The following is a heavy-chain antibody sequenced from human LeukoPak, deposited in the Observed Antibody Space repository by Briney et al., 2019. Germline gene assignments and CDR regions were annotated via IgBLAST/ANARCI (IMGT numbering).Heavy chain of an antibody. CDR2: IYASGST. J-gene: IGHJ5*02. Sequence: GGSLRLSCAASGFIVSANHWSWVRQALGKGLEWVAVIYASGSTYYGDSVKGRFTFSRDDSRNTLFLQMSSLRGDDTAIYYCAKLTTYRGSYFGDWFDPWGQGALVTVSS. V-gene: IGHV3-66*01. D-gene: IGHD1-26*01. CDR3: AKLTTYRGSYFGDWFDP. CDR1: GFIVSANH.